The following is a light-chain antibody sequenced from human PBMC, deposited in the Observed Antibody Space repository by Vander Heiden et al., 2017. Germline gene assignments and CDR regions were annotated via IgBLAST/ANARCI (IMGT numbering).Light chain of an antibody. V-gene: IGLV2-11*01. CDR2: DVS. CDR3: GSFAGSYTWV. CDR1: SSDVGGYNF. J-gene: IGLJ3*02. Sequence: QSALTQPRSVPGSPGPSVTISCTVPSSDVGGYNFFSWYQQHPGKAHKLLIYDVSKRPAGVPDRFSGSKSVNTASLTISGLQAEEEADYYCGSFAGSYTWVFGGGTKLTVL.